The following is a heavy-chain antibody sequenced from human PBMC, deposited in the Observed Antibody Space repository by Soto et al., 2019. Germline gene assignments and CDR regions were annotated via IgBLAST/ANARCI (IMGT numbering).Heavy chain of an antibody. CDR2: IIPILGIA. J-gene: IGHJ4*02. CDR1: GGTFSSYT. V-gene: IGHV1-69*02. Sequence: ASVKVSCKASGGTFSSYTISWVRQAPGQGLEWMGRIIPILGIANYAQKFQGRVTITADKSTSTAYMELSSLRSEDTAVYYCARRDGPAAMPATVDYWDQGTLVTVPQ. CDR3: ARRDGPAAMPATVDY. D-gene: IGHD2-2*01.